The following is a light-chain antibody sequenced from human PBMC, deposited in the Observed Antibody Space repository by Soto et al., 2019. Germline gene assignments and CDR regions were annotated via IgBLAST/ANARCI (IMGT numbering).Light chain of an antibody. CDR2: DVS. J-gene: IGLJ2*01. CDR3: CSYTSSSTVV. CDR1: SSDVGGYNY. Sequence: QSALTQPASVSGSPGQSITISCTGTSSDVGGYNYVSWYQQHPGKAPKLMIYDVSNRPSGVSNRFSGSKSGNTASLTISGLQAEDEADYHCCSYTSSSTVVFGGGTKPTVL. V-gene: IGLV2-14*01.